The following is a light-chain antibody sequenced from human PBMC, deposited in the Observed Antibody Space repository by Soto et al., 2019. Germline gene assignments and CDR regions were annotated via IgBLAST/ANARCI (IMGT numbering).Light chain of an antibody. CDR2: EVS. Sequence: QSALTQPPSASGSPGQSVTISCTGTSSDVGGYNYVSWYQQHPGKAPKLMIYEVSNRPSGVPDRFSGSKSGNTASLTVSGLQAEDEADYYCSSYAGSNNSDVFGTGTKLTVL. V-gene: IGLV2-8*01. CDR1: SSDVGGYNY. J-gene: IGLJ1*01. CDR3: SSYAGSNNSDV.